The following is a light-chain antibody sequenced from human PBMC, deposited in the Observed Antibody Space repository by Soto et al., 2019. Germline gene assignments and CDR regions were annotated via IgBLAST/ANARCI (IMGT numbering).Light chain of an antibody. V-gene: IGKV1-5*01. Sequence: DIHMTQSPSTLSASVGNIVTITCRASQSLNNYLAWYQQKPVQAPKLLIYDASTLERGVPSRFRGTGSGTEFTLTISSLKPDDFATYYCQQYYRYPITFGHGTRLEIK. J-gene: IGKJ5*01. CDR1: QSLNNY. CDR3: QQYYRYPIT. CDR2: DAS.